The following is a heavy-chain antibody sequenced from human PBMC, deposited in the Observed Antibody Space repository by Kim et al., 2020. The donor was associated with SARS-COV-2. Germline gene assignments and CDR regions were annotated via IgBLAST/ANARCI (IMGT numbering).Heavy chain of an antibody. CDR3: ARGGGTVTRLYYYYGMDV. D-gene: IGHD4-17*01. V-gene: IGHV4-34*01. Sequence: SETLSLTCAVYGGSFSGYYWSWIRQPPGKGLEWIGEINHSGSTNYNPSLKSRVTISVDTSKNQFSLKLSSVTAADTAVYYCARGGGTVTRLYYYYGMDVWGQGTTVTVSS. CDR2: INHSGST. J-gene: IGHJ6*02. CDR1: GGSFSGYY.